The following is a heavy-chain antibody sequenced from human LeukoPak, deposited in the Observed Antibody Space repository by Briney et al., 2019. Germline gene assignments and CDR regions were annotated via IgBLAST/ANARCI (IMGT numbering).Heavy chain of an antibody. CDR1: GYTFTSYA. J-gene: IGHJ3*02. CDR2: INAGNGNT. D-gene: IGHD6-13*01. CDR3: ARVMKQQLCDAFDI. Sequence: GASVKVSCKASGYTFTSYAMHWVRQDPGQRLEWMGWINAGNGNTKYSQKFQGRVTITRDTSASTAYMELSSLRSEDTAVYYCARVMKQQLCDAFDIWGQGTMVTVSS. V-gene: IGHV1-3*01.